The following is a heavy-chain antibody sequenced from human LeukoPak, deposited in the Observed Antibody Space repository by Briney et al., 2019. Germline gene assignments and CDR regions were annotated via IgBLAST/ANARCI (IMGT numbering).Heavy chain of an antibody. V-gene: IGHV3-30*04. CDR1: GFTFSSYA. Sequence: GGSLRLSCAASGFTFSSYAMHWVRQAPGKGLEWVAVISYDGSNKYYADSVKGRFTISRDNSKNTLYLQMNSLRAEDTAVYYCARGATGVVPAAFDYWGQGTLVTVSS. J-gene: IGHJ4*02. CDR2: ISYDGSNK. D-gene: IGHD2-2*01. CDR3: ARGATGVVPAAFDY.